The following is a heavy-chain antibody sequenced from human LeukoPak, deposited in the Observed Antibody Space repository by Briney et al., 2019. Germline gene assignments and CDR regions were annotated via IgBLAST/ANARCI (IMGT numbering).Heavy chain of an antibody. CDR3: VREAAATLLDT. D-gene: IGHD1-26*01. V-gene: IGHV3-21*01. CDR1: GFTFSSFT. Sequence: PGGSLRLSCAASGFTFSSFTMNWVRQAPRKGLEWVAAISSSSRDIFYADSVKGRFSISRENTQNSLSLQMNSLRSEETAVYYCVREAAATLLDTWGHGTL. J-gene: IGHJ5*01. CDR2: ISSSSRDI.